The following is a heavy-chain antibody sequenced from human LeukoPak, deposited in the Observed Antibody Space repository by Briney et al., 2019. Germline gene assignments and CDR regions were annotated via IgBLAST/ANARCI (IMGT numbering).Heavy chain of an antibody. V-gene: IGHV1-3*01. Sequence: GASVKVSCKTSGYSFTGYYIHWLRQAPGQRLEWLGWINPGNGDTKYSQNFQGRVTVTSDTSAATAYVELNSLTSEDTAVYYCARERWHCRVNCYSVYYYALDVWGQGTTVTVSS. CDR2: INPGNGDT. D-gene: IGHD2-15*01. CDR3: ARERWHCRVNCYSVYYYALDV. CDR1: GYSFTGYY. J-gene: IGHJ6*02.